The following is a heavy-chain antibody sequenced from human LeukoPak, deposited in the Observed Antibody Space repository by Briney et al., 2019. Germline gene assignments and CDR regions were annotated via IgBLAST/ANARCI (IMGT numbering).Heavy chain of an antibody. CDR1: GFTFTSYA. D-gene: IGHD3-22*01. Sequence: GGSLRLSCAASGFTFTSYAMSWVRQAAGKVLEWVSAISGSGGSTYYADSDRGPLTMSREQSKNTLYLQTNSLGAEDTAVYHCAKDLRSGYYDSSGNRFDYWGEGTLVTVSS. V-gene: IGHV3-23*01. J-gene: IGHJ4*02. CDR2: ISGSGGST. CDR3: AKDLRSGYYDSSGNRFDY.